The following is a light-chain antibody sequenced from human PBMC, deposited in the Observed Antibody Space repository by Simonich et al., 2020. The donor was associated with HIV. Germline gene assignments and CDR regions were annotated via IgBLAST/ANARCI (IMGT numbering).Light chain of an antibody. Sequence: DIVMTQSPDSLAVSLGERATINCKSSQSVLHSSNNKNYLVWYQQKPGQPPKLLIYWASTRESGVPDRFRGSGSGTDFTLTISSLQAEDVAVYYCQQYYSTPPTFGQGTKVEIK. CDR1: QSVLHSSNNKNY. V-gene: IGKV4-1*01. CDR2: WAS. CDR3: QQYYSTPPT. J-gene: IGKJ1*01.